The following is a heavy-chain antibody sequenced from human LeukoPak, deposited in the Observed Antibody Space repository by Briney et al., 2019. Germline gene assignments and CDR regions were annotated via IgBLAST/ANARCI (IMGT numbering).Heavy chain of an antibody. CDR3: ARIVFPGLGLDH. CDR2: ISSSGSTI. D-gene: IGHD2-15*01. V-gene: IGHV3-48*03. CDR1: GFTFSSYE. J-gene: IGHJ5*02. Sequence: GGSLRLSCEASGFTFSSYEMNWVRQAPGKGLEWVAYISSSGSTIYYADNVKGRFTISRDKAKNSLYLQMNSLRAEDTAVYYCARIVFPGLGLDHWGQGTLVTVSS.